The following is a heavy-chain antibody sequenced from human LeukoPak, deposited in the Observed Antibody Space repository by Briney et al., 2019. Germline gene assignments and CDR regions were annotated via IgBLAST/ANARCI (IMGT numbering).Heavy chain of an antibody. CDR1: GFTFSSYS. Sequence: PGGSLRLSCAASGFTFSSYSMNWVRQAPGKGLEWVSYISSSSSTIYYADSVKGRFTISRDNAKNSLYLQMNNLRAEDTAVYYCARVMITFGGVPSYNWFDPWGQGTLVTVSS. CDR3: ARVMITFGGVPSYNWFDP. CDR2: ISSSSSTI. D-gene: IGHD3-16*01. V-gene: IGHV3-48*04. J-gene: IGHJ5*02.